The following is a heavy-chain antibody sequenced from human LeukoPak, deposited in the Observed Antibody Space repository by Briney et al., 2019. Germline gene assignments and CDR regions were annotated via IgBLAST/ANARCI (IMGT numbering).Heavy chain of an antibody. CDR1: GGSISSSGYY. CDR2: IYYSGST. Sequence: SSETLSLTCTVSGGSISSSGYYWGWLRQPPGKGLEWIGSIYYSGSTYYNPSLKSRVTISVDTSKNQFSLKLSSVTAADTAVYYCARAYSSGWYFDYWAQGTLVTVSS. J-gene: IGHJ4*02. V-gene: IGHV4-39*07. D-gene: IGHD6-19*01. CDR3: ARAYSSGWYFDY.